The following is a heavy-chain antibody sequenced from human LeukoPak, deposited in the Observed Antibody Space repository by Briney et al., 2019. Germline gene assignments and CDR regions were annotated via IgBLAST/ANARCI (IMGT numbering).Heavy chain of an antibody. J-gene: IGHJ4*02. CDR2: IYYSGST. CDR1: GGSISSTNYY. V-gene: IGHV4-39*07. D-gene: IGHD3-10*01. CDR3: SRVPGRYGGLFYFDY. Sequence: PPETLSLTCTVSGGSISSTNYYWGWIRQPPGKGLEWIGSIYYSGSTYYNPSLKSRVTISVDTSKNHFSLKLSSVTAADTAVYYCSRVPGRYGGLFYFDYWGQGTLVTVSS.